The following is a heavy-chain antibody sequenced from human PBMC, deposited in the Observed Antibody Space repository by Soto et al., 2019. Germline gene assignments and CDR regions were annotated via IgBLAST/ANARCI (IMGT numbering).Heavy chain of an antibody. CDR3: ARDMPAVAGFYFDY. Sequence: GGSLRLSCAASGFTFSSYSMNWVRQAPGKGLEWVSYISSSSSTIYYADSVKGRFTISRDNAKNSLYLQMNSLRDEDTAVYYCARDMPAVAGFYFDYWGQGTLVTVSS. CDR2: ISSSSSTI. CDR1: GFTFSSYS. J-gene: IGHJ4*02. V-gene: IGHV3-48*02. D-gene: IGHD6-19*01.